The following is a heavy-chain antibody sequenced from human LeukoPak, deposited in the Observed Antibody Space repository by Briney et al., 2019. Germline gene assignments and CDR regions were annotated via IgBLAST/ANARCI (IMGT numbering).Heavy chain of an antibody. V-gene: IGHV3-9*01. CDR3: AKALDRSITMVREGFDY. J-gene: IGHJ4*02. CDR1: GFTFDDYA. CDR2: ISWNSGSI. D-gene: IGHD3-10*01. Sequence: PGGSLRLSCAASGFTFDDYAMHWVRQAPGKGLEWVSGISWNSGSIGYADSVKGRFTISRDNAKNSLYLQMNSLRAEDTALYYCAKALDRSITMVREGFDYWGQGTLVTVSS.